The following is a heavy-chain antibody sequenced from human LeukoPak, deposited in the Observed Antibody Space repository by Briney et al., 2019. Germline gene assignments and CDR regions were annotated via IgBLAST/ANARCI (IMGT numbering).Heavy chain of an antibody. CDR1: GGSISSYY. J-gene: IGHJ6*02. CDR2: IYTSGST. CDR3: ARGVVPAAMPSYYYYGMDV. D-gene: IGHD2-2*01. V-gene: IGHV4-4*07. Sequence: RTSETLSLTCTVSGGSISSYYWSWIRQPAGKGLEWIGRIYTSGSTNYNPSLKSRVTMSVDTSKNQFSLKLSSVTAADTAVYYCARGVVPAAMPSYYYYGMDVWGQGTTVTVSS.